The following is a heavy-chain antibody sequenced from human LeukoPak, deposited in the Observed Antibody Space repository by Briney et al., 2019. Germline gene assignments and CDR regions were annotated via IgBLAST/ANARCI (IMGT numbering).Heavy chain of an antibody. CDR2: IIPILGIA. Sequence: SVKVSCKASGGTFSSYAISWVRQAPGQGLEWMGRIIPILGIANYAQKFQGRVTITADKSTSTAYMELSSLRSEDTAVYYCVRDLGVDTSMIFFDYWGQGTLVTVSS. D-gene: IGHD5-18*01. J-gene: IGHJ4*02. CDR3: VRDLGVDTSMIFFDY. CDR1: GGTFSSYA. V-gene: IGHV1-69*04.